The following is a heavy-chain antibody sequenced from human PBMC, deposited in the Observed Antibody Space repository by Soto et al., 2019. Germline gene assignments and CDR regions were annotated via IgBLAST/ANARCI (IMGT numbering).Heavy chain of an antibody. Sequence: QVQLVQSGAEVKKPGSSVKVSCKASGGTFSSYAISWVRQAPGQGLEWMGGIIPIFGTANYAQKFQGRVTXTXDXXTGTAYMELSSLRSEDTAVYYCARSIAAAPNWFDPWGQGTLVTVSS. CDR1: GGTFSSYA. CDR2: IIPIFGTA. D-gene: IGHD6-13*01. J-gene: IGHJ5*02. CDR3: ARSIAAAPNWFDP. V-gene: IGHV1-69*05.